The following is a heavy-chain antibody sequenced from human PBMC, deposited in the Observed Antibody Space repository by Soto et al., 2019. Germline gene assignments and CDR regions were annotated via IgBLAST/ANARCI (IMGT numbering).Heavy chain of an antibody. V-gene: IGHV1-69*02. Sequence: QVQLVQSGAEVKKPGSSVKVSCKASGGTFSSYTISWVRQAPGQGLEWMGRIIPILGIANYAQKFQGRVTITADKSTSTAYMELSSLRSEDTAVYYCAERYDCSGDDAFDIWGQGTMVTVSS. CDR3: AERYDCSGDDAFDI. CDR1: GGTFSSYT. CDR2: IIPILGIA. D-gene: IGHD3-22*01. J-gene: IGHJ3*02.